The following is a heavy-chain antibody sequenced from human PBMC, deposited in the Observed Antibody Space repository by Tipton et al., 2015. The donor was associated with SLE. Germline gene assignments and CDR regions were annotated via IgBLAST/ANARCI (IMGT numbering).Heavy chain of an antibody. D-gene: IGHD3-10*01. Sequence: SLRLSCAASGLTVSSSYINWFRQVPGKGLEWVAVISYDGSDEKYADSAKGRFTISRDNSKNTLYLQMNGLRPEDTAVYYCARRVGSYYGMDVWGQGTTVTV. CDR3: ARRVGSYYGMDV. CDR1: GLTVSSSY. CDR2: ISYDGSDE. V-gene: IGHV3-30*03. J-gene: IGHJ6*02.